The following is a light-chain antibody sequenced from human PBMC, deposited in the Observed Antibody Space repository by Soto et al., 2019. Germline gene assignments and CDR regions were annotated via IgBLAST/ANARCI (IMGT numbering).Light chain of an antibody. V-gene: IGLV2-14*03. Sequence: QSALTQPASVSGSPGQSITISCTGTSSDVGGYNFVSWYQQHPGKVPKLMIFDVNRRPSGVSDRFSGSKSGNTASLTISGLQAEDAGDYYCCSYTSSSTHVFGSGTKLTVL. CDR3: CSYTSSSTHV. J-gene: IGLJ1*01. CDR1: SSDVGGYNF. CDR2: DVN.